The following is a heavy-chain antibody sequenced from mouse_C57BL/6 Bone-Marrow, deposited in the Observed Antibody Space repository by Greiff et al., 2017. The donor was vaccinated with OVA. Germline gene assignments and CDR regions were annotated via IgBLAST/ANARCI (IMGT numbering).Heavy chain of an antibody. CDR1: GFSLTSYG. CDR3: ARRAYSNWFAY. CDR2: IWSGGST. V-gene: IGHV2-2*01. J-gene: IGHJ3*01. D-gene: IGHD2-5*01. Sequence: QVQLKESGPGLVQPSQSLSITCTVSGFSLTSYGVHWVRQSPGKGLEWLGVIWSGGSTDYNAAFISRLSISKDNSKSQVFFKMNSLQADDTAIYYCARRAYSNWFAYWGQGTLVTVSA.